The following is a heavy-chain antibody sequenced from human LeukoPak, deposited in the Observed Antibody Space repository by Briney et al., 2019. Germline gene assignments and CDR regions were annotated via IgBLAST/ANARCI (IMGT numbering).Heavy chain of an antibody. V-gene: IGHV1-2*02. CDR2: IKPNMGGT. D-gene: IGHD3-10*01. CDR1: GYTFTGYY. CDR3: ARQSGGCFGSDY. Sequence: ASGKVSCKASGYTFTGYYMHWVRQAPGQGLEWMGWIKPNMGGTNYAQNLQGRVTMNRDPSISTAYMELSRLRSDDAAVCVCARQSGGCFGSDYWGQGTLVTVA. J-gene: IGHJ4*02.